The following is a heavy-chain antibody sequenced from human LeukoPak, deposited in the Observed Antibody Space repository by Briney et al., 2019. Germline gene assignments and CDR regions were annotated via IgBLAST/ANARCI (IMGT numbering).Heavy chain of an antibody. J-gene: IGHJ5*02. D-gene: IGHD3-10*01. CDR2: ISSSSSYI. CDR1: GFTFSSYS. Sequence: GGSLRLSCAASGFTFSSYSMNWVRQAPGKGLEWVSSISSSSSYIYYADSVKGRFTISRDNAKNSLYLQMNSLRAEDTAVYYCARDPTPRGFGELLLAFDPWGQGTLVTVSS. CDR3: ARDPTPRGFGELLLAFDP. V-gene: IGHV3-21*01.